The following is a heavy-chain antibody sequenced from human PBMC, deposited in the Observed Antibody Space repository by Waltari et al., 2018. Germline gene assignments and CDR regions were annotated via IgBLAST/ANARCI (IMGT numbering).Heavy chain of an antibody. CDR2: IDHSGGT. CDR1: GYSIRSGYY. Sequence: QVQLQESGPGLVKPSETLSLTCAVSGYSIRSGYYWGWIRQPPGKGLEWIGSIDHSGGTYYNPSLKSRVTISVDTSKNQFSLKLSSVTAADTAVYYCARHDYGDFLFDYWGQGTLVTVSS. J-gene: IGHJ4*02. CDR3: ARHDYGDFLFDY. D-gene: IGHD4-17*01. V-gene: IGHV4-38-2*01.